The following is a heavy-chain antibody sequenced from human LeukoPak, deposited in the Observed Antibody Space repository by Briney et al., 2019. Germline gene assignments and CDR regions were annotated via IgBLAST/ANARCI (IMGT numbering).Heavy chain of an antibody. CDR3: ARDRELIAAWFDY. V-gene: IGHV3-7*03. D-gene: IGHD6-6*01. CDR1: GFTFSNYW. Sequence: GGSLRLSCEASGFTFSNYWMSWVRQAPGKGLEWVANIEQDGSEKYYVDSVKGRFTISRDNAKNSLYLQMNSLRAEDTAVYYCARDRELIAAWFDYWGQGTLVTVSS. CDR2: IEQDGSEK. J-gene: IGHJ4*02.